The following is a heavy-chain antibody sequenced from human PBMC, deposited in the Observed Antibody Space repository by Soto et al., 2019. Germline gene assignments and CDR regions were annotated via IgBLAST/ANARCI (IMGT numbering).Heavy chain of an antibody. CDR3: ARVKLTYDILTGYYIEYYFDY. V-gene: IGHV1-2*02. J-gene: IGHJ4*02. D-gene: IGHD3-9*01. CDR2: INPNSGGT. Sequence: ASLKVSCKASGYTFTGYYMHWVGQAPGQGLEWMGWINPNSGGTNYAQKFQGRVTMTRDTSISTAYMELSRLRSDDTAVYYCARVKLTYDILTGYYIEYYFDYWGQGTLVTVSS. CDR1: GYTFTGYY.